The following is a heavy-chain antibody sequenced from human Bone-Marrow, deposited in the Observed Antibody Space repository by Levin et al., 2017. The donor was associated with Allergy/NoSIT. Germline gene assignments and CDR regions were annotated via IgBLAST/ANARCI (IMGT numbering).Heavy chain of an antibody. J-gene: IGHJ4*02. CDR1: GFTFSRYS. CDR3: VKEEGRGYNRGAYFDY. V-gene: IGHV3-9*01. D-gene: IGHD5-24*01. CDR2: ITWNSDRI. Sequence: PGGSLRLSCEASGFTFSRYSMNWVRQAPGKGLEWVSGITWNSDRISYADSVKGRFTISRDNARSALYLQMNSLRIEDTALYYCVKEEGRGYNRGAYFDYWGQGTPVTVSS.